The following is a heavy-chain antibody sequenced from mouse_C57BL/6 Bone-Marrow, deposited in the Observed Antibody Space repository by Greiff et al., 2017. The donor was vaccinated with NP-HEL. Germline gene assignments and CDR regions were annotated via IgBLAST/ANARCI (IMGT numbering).Heavy chain of an antibody. J-gene: IGHJ2*01. D-gene: IGHD1-1*01. CDR1: GFSFNTYA. Sequence: EVKLMESGGGLVQPKGSLKLSCAASGFSFNTYAMNWVRQAPGKGLEWVARIRSKSNNYATYYADSVKDRFTITRDDSESMLYLQMNNLKTEDTAMYYCVRQVYGSSYLYWGQGTTLTVSS. V-gene: IGHV10-1*01. CDR2: IRSKSNNYAT. CDR3: VRQVYGSSYLY.